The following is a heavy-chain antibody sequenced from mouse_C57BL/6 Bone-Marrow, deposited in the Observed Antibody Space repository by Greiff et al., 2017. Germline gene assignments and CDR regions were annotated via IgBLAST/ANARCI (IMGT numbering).Heavy chain of an antibody. Sequence: QVQLQQPGTELVKPGASVKLSCKASGYTFTSYWMHWVKQRPGQGLEWIGNINPSNGGTNYNEKFKSKATLTVDKSSSTAYMQLSSLTAEDSAVYYCARRGIYYGNYDAMDYWGQGTSVTVSS. J-gene: IGHJ4*01. CDR3: ARRGIYYGNYDAMDY. CDR2: INPSNGGT. CDR1: GYTFTSYW. V-gene: IGHV1-53*01. D-gene: IGHD2-1*01.